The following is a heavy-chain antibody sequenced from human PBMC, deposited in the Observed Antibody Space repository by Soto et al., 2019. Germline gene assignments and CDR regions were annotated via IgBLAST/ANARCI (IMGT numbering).Heavy chain of an antibody. D-gene: IGHD2-2*01. CDR1: GFTFSSYA. V-gene: IGHV3-30-3*01. Sequence: GGSLRLSCAASGFTFSSYAMHWVRQAPGKGLEWVAVISYDGSNKYYADSVKGRFTISRDNSKNTLYLQMNSLRAEDTAVYYCARDIVVVPAAMSSFGYYYYYGMDVWGQGTTVTVSS. J-gene: IGHJ6*02. CDR3: ARDIVVVPAAMSSFGYYYYYGMDV. CDR2: ISYDGSNK.